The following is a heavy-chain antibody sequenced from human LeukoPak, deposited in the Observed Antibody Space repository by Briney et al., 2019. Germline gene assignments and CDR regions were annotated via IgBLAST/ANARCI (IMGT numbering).Heavy chain of an antibody. J-gene: IGHJ4*02. D-gene: IGHD4-17*01. CDR3: TAGVHGDTRGLDQ. CDR2: IWYDGSNK. V-gene: IGHV3-33*01. Sequence: GGSLRLSCAASGFTFSSYGMHWVRQAPGKGLEWVAVIWYDGSNKYYADPVKGRFTISRDNSKNTLYLQMNSLRTEDTAFYYCTAGVHGDTRGLDQWGQGTLVTVSS. CDR1: GFTFSSYG.